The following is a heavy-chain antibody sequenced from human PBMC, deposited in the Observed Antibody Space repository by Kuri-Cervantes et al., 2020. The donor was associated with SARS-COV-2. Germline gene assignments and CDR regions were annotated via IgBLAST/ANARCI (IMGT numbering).Heavy chain of an antibody. CDR2: INHSGST. CDR3: ARDLLLPHTIFGVVHTEVYYYYYMDV. CDR1: GGSFSGYY. Sequence: SQTLSLTCAVYGGSFSGYYWSWIRQPPGKGLEWIGEINHSGSTNYNPSLKSRVTISVDTSKNQFSLKLSSVTAADTAEYYCARDLLLPHTIFGVVHTEVYYYYYMDVWGKGTTVTVSS. V-gene: IGHV4-34*01. J-gene: IGHJ6*03. D-gene: IGHD3-3*01.